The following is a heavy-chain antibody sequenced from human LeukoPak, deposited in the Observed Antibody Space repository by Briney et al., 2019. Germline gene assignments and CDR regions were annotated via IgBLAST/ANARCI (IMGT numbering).Heavy chain of an antibody. CDR1: GYTLTELS. CDR3: ATVWTQYSSSWSPLDY. D-gene: IGHD6-13*01. J-gene: IGHJ4*02. CDR2: FDPEDGET. V-gene: IGHV1-24*01. Sequence: GASVKVSCKVSGYTLTELSMHWVRQAPGKGLEWMGGFDPEDGETIYAQKFQGRVTMTEDTSTDTAYMELGSLRSEDTAVYYCATVWTQYSSSWSPLDYWGQGTLVTVSS.